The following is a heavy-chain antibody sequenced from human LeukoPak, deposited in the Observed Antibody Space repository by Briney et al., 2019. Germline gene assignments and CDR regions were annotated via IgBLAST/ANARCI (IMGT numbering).Heavy chain of an antibody. J-gene: IGHJ6*02. V-gene: IGHV4-59*12. Sequence: PSETLSLTCTVSGGSISSYYWSWIRQPPGKGLEWIGYISYSGSTNYNPSLKSRVTISIDTSKNQFSLKLRSVTAADTAVYYCARGWYCSSTTCFYGMDVWGQGTTVTVSS. CDR3: ARGWYCSSTTCFYGMDV. CDR2: ISYSGST. D-gene: IGHD2-2*01. CDR1: GGSISSYY.